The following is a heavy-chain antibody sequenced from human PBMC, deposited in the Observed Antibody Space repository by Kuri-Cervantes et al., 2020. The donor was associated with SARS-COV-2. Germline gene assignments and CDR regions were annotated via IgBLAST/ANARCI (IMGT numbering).Heavy chain of an antibody. Sequence: GESLKISCAASGFTFSDYYMSWIRHAPGKGLEWVSYISSSSSYTNYADSVKGRFTISRDNAKNSLYLQMNSLRAEDTALYYCSKARGLRFTAFDIWGQGTMVTVSS. CDR3: SKARGLRFTAFDI. CDR2: ISSSSSYT. V-gene: IGHV3-11*05. J-gene: IGHJ3*02. CDR1: GFTFSDYY. D-gene: IGHD3-10*01.